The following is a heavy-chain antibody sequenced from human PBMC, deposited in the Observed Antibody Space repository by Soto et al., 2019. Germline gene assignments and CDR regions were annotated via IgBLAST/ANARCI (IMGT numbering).Heavy chain of an antibody. V-gene: IGHV3-23*01. CDR1: GFAFSSYA. Sequence: EVQFLESGGGLVQPGGSLRLSCAASGFAFSSYAMTWVRLVPGKGLEYVASITGSGAGTFYADSVKGRFTISRDNCXNTLYLQLSSLRAEDTAIYFCAKDPNGDYVGAFDSWGQGSLVTVSS. CDR3: AKDPNGDYVGAFDS. J-gene: IGHJ4*02. D-gene: IGHD4-17*01. CDR2: ITGSGAGT.